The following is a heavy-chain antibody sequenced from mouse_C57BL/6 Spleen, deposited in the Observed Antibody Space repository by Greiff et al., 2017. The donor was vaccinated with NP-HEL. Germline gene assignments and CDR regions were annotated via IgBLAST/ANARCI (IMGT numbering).Heavy chain of an antibody. CDR1: GFTFSSYA. V-gene: IGHV5-9-1*02. J-gene: IGHJ3*01. CDR2: ISSGGDYI. Sequence: EVQGVESGEGLVKPGGSLKLSCAASGFTFSSYAMSWVRQTPEKRLEWVAYISSGGDYIYYADTVKGRFTISRDNARNTLYLQMSSLKSEDTAMYYCTREGVYDGYFAWFAYWGQGTLVTVSA. CDR3: TREGVYDGYFAWFAY. D-gene: IGHD2-3*01.